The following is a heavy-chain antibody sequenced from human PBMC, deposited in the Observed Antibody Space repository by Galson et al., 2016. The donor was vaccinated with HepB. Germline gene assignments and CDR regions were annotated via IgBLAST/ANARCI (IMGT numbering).Heavy chain of an antibody. D-gene: IGHD1-26*01. CDR3: AGGTYSDLDY. CDR1: GFTFSTHD. Sequence: SLRLSCAASGFTFSTHDMDWVRQAPGKGLEWVSHIGIAGDTYYLGSVKGRFTISRENAKNSLYLQMNSLRVEDTAVYYCAGGTYSDLDYWGQGTLVTVSS. CDR2: IGIAGDT. V-gene: IGHV3-13*01. J-gene: IGHJ4*02.